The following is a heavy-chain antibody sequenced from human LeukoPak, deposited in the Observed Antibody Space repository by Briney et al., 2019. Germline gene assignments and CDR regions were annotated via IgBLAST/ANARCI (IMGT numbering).Heavy chain of an antibody. CDR1: GGTFSSYA. J-gene: IGHJ4*02. V-gene: IGHV1-69*13. Sequence: ASVKVSCKASGGTFSSYAISWVRQAPGQGLEWMGGIIPIFGTANYAQKFQGRVTITADESTSTAYMELSSLRSGDTAVYYCARAGIGYCTNGVCLFPFDYWGQGTLVTVSS. CDR2: IIPIFGTA. CDR3: ARAGIGYCTNGVCLFPFDY. D-gene: IGHD2-8*01.